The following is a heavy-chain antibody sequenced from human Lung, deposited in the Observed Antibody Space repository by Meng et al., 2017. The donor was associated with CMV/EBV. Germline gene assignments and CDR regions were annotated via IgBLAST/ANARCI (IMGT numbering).Heavy chain of an antibody. CDR2: ISYDGSNK. J-gene: IGHJ6*02. CDR1: GFTFSSYA. Sequence: GESXKISCAASGFTFSSYAMHWVRQAPGKGLEWVAVISYDGSNKYYADSVKGRFTISRDNSKNTLYLQMNSLRAEDTAVYYCARRAGIATYYYCGMDVWGQGTXVTVSS. V-gene: IGHV3-30-3*01. CDR3: ARRAGIATYYYCGMDV. D-gene: IGHD6-13*01.